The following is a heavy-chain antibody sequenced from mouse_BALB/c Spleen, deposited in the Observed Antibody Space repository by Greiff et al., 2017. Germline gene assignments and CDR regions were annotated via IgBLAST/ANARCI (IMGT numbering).Heavy chain of an antibody. CDR3: ARSITTVVFDY. CDR1: GYSFTSYY. D-gene: IGHD1-1*01. V-gene: IGHV1-66*01. Sequence: VQVVESGPELVKPGASVKISCKASGYSFTSYYIHWVKQRPGQGLEWIGWIFPGSGNTKYNEKFKGKATLTADTSSSTAYMQLSSLTSEDSAVYFCARSITTVVFDYWGQGTTLTVSS. CDR2: IFPGSGNT. J-gene: IGHJ2*01.